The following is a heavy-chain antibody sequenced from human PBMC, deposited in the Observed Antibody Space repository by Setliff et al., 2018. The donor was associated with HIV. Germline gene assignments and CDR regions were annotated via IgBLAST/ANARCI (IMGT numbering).Heavy chain of an antibody. D-gene: IGHD2-2*01. CDR3: AKQVGYCSSTSCPSGRYMDV. CDR1: GFTFSSYA. J-gene: IGHJ6*03. Sequence: GGSLRLSCAASGFTFSSYAMSWVRQAPGKGPEWVSSISASGGSTFYGDSVKGRFTISRDNARNTPYLQMNSLKGDDTAVYHCAKQVGYCSSTSCPSGRYMDVWGKGTTVTVSS. V-gene: IGHV3-23*01. CDR2: ISASGGST.